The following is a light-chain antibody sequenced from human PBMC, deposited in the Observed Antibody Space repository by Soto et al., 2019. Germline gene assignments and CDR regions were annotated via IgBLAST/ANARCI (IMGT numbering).Light chain of an antibody. V-gene: IGLV2-14*01. CDR2: EVN. CDR1: SSDIGAYNF. CDR3: CSYSNTSTML. J-gene: IGLJ2*01. Sequence: QSALTQPASVSGSPGQSITISCSGASSDIGAYNFVSWYQQHPGKAPKVIIYEVNNRPSGVSSRFSGSKSGNVASLTISGLQAEDAAVYYCCSYSNTSTMLFGGGTKLTVL.